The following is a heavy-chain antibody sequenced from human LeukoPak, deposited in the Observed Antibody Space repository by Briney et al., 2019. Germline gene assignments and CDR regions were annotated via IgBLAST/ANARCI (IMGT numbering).Heavy chain of an antibody. D-gene: IGHD3-10*01. V-gene: IGHV1-24*01. CDR3: GTPKVYYYGSGVEYYLDY. CDR2: FDPEDGET. J-gene: IGHJ4*02. Sequence: ASVKVSCKVSGHTLSELSMHWVRQAPGKGLEWMGGFDPEDGETVYAQKFQGRVTMTEDTSTDTAYMELSSLRSEDTAVYYCGTPKVYYYGSGVEYYLDYWGQGTLVTVSS. CDR1: GHTLSELS.